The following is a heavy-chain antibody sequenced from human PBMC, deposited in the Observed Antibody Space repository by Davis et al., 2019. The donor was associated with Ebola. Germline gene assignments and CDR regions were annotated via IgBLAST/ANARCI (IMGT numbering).Heavy chain of an antibody. Sequence: GESLKISCAASGFTFSSYWMHWVRQAPGKGLVWVSRINSDGSSTSYADSVKGRFTISRDNAKNTLYLQMNSLRAEDTAVYYCARDAYGCSSTSCYYYYGMDVWGQGTTVTVS. CDR1: GFTFSSYW. CDR3: ARDAYGCSSTSCYYYYGMDV. CDR2: INSDGSST. D-gene: IGHD2-2*01. V-gene: IGHV3-74*01. J-gene: IGHJ6*02.